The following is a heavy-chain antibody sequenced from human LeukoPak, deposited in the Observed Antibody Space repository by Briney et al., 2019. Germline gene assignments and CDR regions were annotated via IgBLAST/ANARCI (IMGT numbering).Heavy chain of an antibody. J-gene: IGHJ4*02. V-gene: IGHV3-23*01. Sequence: PGGSLRLSCAVSGITLSNYGMSWVRRAPGKGLEWVAGISDSGGSTNYADSVKGRFTISRDNSKNTLYLQMNSLRAEDTAVYYCAKSSGSGWSYYFDYWGQGTLVTVSS. CDR3: AKSSGSGWSYYFDY. D-gene: IGHD6-19*01. CDR1: GITLSNYG. CDR2: ISDSGGST.